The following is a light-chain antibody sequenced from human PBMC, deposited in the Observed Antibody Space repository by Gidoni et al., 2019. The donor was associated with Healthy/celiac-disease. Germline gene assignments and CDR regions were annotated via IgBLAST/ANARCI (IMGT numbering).Light chain of an antibody. CDR3: QQRSNWPPSIT. V-gene: IGKV3-11*01. J-gene: IGKJ5*01. CDR1: QSVSSY. CDR2: DAS. Sequence: EIVLTQSPATLSLSPGERATLSCRASQSVSSYLAWYQPKPGQAPRLLIYDASNRATGIPARFSGSVSGTDFTLTISSLEPEDFAVYYCQQRSNWPPSITFGQGTRLEIK.